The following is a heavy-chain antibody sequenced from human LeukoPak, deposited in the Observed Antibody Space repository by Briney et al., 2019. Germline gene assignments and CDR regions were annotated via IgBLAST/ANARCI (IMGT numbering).Heavy chain of an antibody. J-gene: IGHJ4*02. CDR1: GYTFPGYY. CDR2: INPNSGGT. Sequence: ASVKVSCKASGYTFPGYYMHWVRQAPGQGLEWMGWINPNSGGTNYAQKFQGRVTMTRDTSISTACMELSRPRSDDTAVYYCARIGVQLWVDTPDYWGQGTLVTVSS. D-gene: IGHD5-18*01. V-gene: IGHV1-2*02. CDR3: ARIGVQLWVDTPDY.